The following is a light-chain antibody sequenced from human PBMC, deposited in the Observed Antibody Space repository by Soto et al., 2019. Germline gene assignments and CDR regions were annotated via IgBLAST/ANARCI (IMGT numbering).Light chain of an antibody. V-gene: IGLV1-40*01. CDR2: GNS. Sequence: QCVLTQPPSVSGAPGQRVTISCTGSSPNIGAGYDVHWYQQLPGTAPKLLIYGNSNRPSGVPDRFSGSKSGTSASLAITGLQAEDEADYYCQSYDSSLSGSVFGGGTKLTVL. J-gene: IGLJ2*01. CDR3: QSYDSSLSGSV. CDR1: SPNIGAGYD.